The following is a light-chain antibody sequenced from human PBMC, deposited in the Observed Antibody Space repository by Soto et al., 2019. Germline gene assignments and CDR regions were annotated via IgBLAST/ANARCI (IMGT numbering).Light chain of an antibody. CDR3: QQRPNWPVYT. Sequence: EIVLTQSPATLSLSPGERATLSCRASQSVGIYLAWYQQKPGQAPRLLIYDASHRATGIPARFSGSGSGTDFTLTISNLEPEDFAVYYCQQRPNWPVYTFALGTKVEIK. CDR1: QSVGIY. J-gene: IGKJ2*01. CDR2: DAS. V-gene: IGKV3-11*01.